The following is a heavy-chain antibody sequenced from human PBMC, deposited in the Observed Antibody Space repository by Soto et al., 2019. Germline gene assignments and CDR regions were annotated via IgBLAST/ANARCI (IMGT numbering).Heavy chain of an antibody. Sequence: EAQLLESGGGLVQPGGPLRLSGAAPGFTFSNYAMSWVRQPPGRGLGWVPPISGGGGSTYFADSVKGRFTISRDNSKNTLYLQMSSLRAEDTAVYYCAKGGGSYPFDYWGQGTLVTVSS. CDR3: AKGGGSYPFDY. CDR1: GFTFSNYA. D-gene: IGHD1-26*01. V-gene: IGHV3-23*01. CDR2: ISGGGGST. J-gene: IGHJ4*02.